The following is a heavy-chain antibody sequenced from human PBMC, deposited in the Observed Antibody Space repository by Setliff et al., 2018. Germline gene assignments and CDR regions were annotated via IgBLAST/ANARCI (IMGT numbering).Heavy chain of an antibody. CDR2: INQSGNT. V-gene: IGHV4-34*01. D-gene: IGHD3-3*01. J-gene: IGHJ4*02. Sequence: NPSETLSLTCTVYGGSFSDYYWGWIRQSPGKRPEWIAEINQSGNTNYNPSLNSRVSVSVDTPTNQFSLKVFSVTAADTAVYYCRFWSSYYKNDYWGRGTLVTVSS. CDR3: RFWSSYYKNDY. CDR1: GGSFSDYY.